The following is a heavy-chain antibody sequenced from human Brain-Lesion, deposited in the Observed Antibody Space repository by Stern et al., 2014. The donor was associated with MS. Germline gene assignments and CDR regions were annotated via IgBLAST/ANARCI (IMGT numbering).Heavy chain of an antibody. CDR2: IFNSGST. CDR1: GGSISSGGYY. D-gene: IGHD2-2*01. V-gene: IGHV4-61*02. CDR3: ARGRVVPGFQYYATDV. J-gene: IGHJ6*02. Sequence: QVQLVESGPGLVKPSQTLSLSCTVSGGSISSGGYYWSWIRQPAGKGLEWIGRIFNSGSTSYNTSLKSPVPLSIDKSQNQFSLRLNPMTAADTAVYYCARGRVVPGFQYYATDVWGQGTTVIVSS.